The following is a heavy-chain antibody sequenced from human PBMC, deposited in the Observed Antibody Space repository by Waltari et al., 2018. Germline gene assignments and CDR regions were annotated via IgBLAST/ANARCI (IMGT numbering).Heavy chain of an antibody. CDR1: GYSISSGYY. CDR3: ARGFYYDSSGQ. V-gene: IGHV4-38-2*01. Sequence: QVQLQESGPGLVKPSETLSLTCAVSGYSISSGYYWGWIRQPPGKGLEWIGSIYHSGSTYYSPSLKSRVTISVDTSKNQFSLKLSSVTAADTAVYYCARGFYYDSSGQWGQGTLVTVSS. CDR2: IYHSGST. J-gene: IGHJ4*02. D-gene: IGHD3-22*01.